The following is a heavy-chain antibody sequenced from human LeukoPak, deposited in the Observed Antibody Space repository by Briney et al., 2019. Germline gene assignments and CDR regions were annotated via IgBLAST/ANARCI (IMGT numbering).Heavy chain of an antibody. D-gene: IGHD3-10*02. V-gene: IGHV3-66*01. J-gene: IGHJ6*04. CDR2: IYSDNT. CDR3: AELGITMIGGV. Sequence: GGSLRLSCTASTFTFNSFWMHWVRQAPGKGLEWVSFIYSDNTHYSDSVKGRFTISRDNSKNTLYLQMNSLRAEDTAVYYCAELGITMIGGVWGKGTTVTISS. CDR1: TFTFNSFW.